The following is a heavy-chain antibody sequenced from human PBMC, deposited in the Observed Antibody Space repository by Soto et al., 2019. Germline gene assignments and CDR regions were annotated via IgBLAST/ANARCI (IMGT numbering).Heavy chain of an antibody. J-gene: IGHJ6*03. V-gene: IGHV1-2*04. CDR2: INPNSGGT. CDR1: GYTFTGYY. CDR3: ARGGRFLEWLPNYYYYDMDV. Sequence: QVQLVQSGAEVKKPGASVKVSCKASGYTFTGYYMHWVRQAPGQGLEWMGWINPNSGGTNYAQKFKGWVTMTRDSSISTAYMELSRLRSDDTAVYYCARGGRFLEWLPNYYYYDMDVWGKGTTVTVSS. D-gene: IGHD3-3*01.